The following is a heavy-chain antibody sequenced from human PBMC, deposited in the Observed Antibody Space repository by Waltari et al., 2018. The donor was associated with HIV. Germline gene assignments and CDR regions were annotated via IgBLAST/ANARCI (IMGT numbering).Heavy chain of an antibody. CDR2: SNPNVGEA. Sequence: QVQLVQSGAEVKKPGSSVKVSCKASGGTFSTYVINWVRQAPGQGLEWMGWSNPNVGEANYAPKFQGILRIKADEPTSTAYMELSSLTSEDSAVYFCARDSSHSVVVTPGGMDVWGQGTTVIVS. CDR3: ARDSSHSVVVTPGGMDV. J-gene: IGHJ6*02. CDR1: GGTFSTYV. D-gene: IGHD2-21*02. V-gene: IGHV1-69*01.